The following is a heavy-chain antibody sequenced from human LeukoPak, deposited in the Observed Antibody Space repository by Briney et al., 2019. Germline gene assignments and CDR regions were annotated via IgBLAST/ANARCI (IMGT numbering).Heavy chain of an antibody. CDR3: ARQPRIRPNWFDP. CDR1: GGSISSSTYY. J-gene: IGHJ5*02. D-gene: IGHD6-6*01. Sequence: PSETLSLTCTVSGGSISSSTYYWGWIRQPPGKGLEWIGSVYYSGNTYYNPSLKSRVTISVDTSKNQFSLKLTSVTAADTAVYYCARQPRIRPNWFDPWGQGTLVTASS. V-gene: IGHV4-39*01. CDR2: VYYSGNT.